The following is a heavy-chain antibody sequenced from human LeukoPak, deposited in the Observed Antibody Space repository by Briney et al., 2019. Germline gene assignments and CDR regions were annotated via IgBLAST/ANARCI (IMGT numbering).Heavy chain of an antibody. D-gene: IGHD3-22*01. CDR2: ISSSGST. CDR1: GDSISSGDYY. CDR3: ARVPYSYDSSGAFDI. V-gene: IGHV4-61*02. Sequence: SETLSLTCTVSGDSISSGDYYWSWIRQPAGKGLEWIGRISSSGSTNCNPSLKSRVTISVDTSKNQFSLKLSSVTAADTAVYFCARVPYSYDSSGAFDIWGQGTMVTVSS. J-gene: IGHJ3*02.